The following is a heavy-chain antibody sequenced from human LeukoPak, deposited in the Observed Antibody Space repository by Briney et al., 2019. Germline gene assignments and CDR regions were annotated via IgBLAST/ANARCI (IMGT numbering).Heavy chain of an antibody. D-gene: IGHD3-22*01. J-gene: IGHJ6*02. CDR3: ARLAGGYDSSGYYYRHYYYGMDV. Sequence: SSETLSLTCAVYGGSFSGYYWSWIRQPPGKGLEWIGEINHSGSTNYNPSLKSRVTISVDTSKNQFSLKLSSVTAADTAVYYCARLAGGYDSSGYYYRHYYYGMDVWGQGTTVTVSS. V-gene: IGHV4-34*01. CDR2: INHSGST. CDR1: GGSFSGYY.